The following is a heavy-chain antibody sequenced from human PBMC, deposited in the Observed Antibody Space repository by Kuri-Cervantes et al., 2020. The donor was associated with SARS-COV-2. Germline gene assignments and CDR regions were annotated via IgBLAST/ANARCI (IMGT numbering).Heavy chain of an antibody. CDR2: IRYDGSNK. V-gene: IGHV3-30*02. D-gene: IGHD3-3*01. Sequence: GGSLRLSCAASGFTFSSYGMHWVRQAPGKGLEWVAFIRYDGSNKYYADSVKGRFTISRDNSKNTLYLQMNSLRAEDTAVYYCARGPLGSYDFWSGYYHNYDYWGQGTLVTVSS. CDR1: GFTFSSYG. CDR3: ARGPLGSYDFWSGYYHNYDY. J-gene: IGHJ4*02.